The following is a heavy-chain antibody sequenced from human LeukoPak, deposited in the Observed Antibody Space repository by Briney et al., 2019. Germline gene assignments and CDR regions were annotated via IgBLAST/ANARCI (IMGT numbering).Heavy chain of an antibody. J-gene: IGHJ5*02. CDR3: ERSGHSYGYSRWFDP. D-gene: IGHD5-18*01. CDR2: MNPNSGNT. CDR1: GYTFTIYD. Sequence: ASVNVSFKASGYTFTIYDINWVRQPTGQGLEWIGWMNPNSGNTGYSQKFQGRVTITRNTSISTAYMELSSLRSEDTAVYYCERSGHSYGYSRWFDPWGQGTLVTVSS. V-gene: IGHV1-8*03.